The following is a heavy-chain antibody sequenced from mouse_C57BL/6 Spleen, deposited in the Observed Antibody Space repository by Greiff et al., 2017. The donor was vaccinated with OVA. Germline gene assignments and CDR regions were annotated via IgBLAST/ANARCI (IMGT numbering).Heavy chain of an antibody. CDR1: GFTFSDYG. CDR2: ISSGSSTL. V-gene: IGHV5-17*01. Sequence: EVHLVESGGGLVKPGGSLKLSCAASGFTFSDYGMHWVRQAPEKGLEWVAYISSGSSTLYYADTVKGRFTISRDNAKNTLFLQMTSLRSEDTAMYYCARPFYYGSSYFDYWGQGTTLTVSS. D-gene: IGHD1-1*01. J-gene: IGHJ2*01. CDR3: ARPFYYGSSYFDY.